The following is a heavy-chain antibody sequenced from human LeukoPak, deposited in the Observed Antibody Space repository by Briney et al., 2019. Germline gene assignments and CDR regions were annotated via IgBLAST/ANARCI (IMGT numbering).Heavy chain of an antibody. CDR2: ISSNGDNT. V-gene: IGHV3-64D*06. CDR3: VRGTGY. Sequence: PGGSLRLSCSVSGFTFSTYVMHWVRQAPGKGLEYVSAISSNGDNTYYADSVKGRFTISRDNSKNTQYLQMSSLRADDTAVYYCVRGTGYWGQGTLVTVSS. CDR1: GFTFSTYV. J-gene: IGHJ4*02.